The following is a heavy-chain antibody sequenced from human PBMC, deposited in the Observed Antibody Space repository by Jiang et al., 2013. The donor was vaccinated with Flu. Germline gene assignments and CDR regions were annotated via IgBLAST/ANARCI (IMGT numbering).Heavy chain of an antibody. CDR2: IYPGDSDT. Sequence: SLKISCKGSGYSFTSYWIGWVRQMPGKGLEWMGIIYPGDSDTRYSPSFQGQVTISADKSISTAYLQWSSLKASDTAMYYCARQARGGEGQYRYFDYWGQGTLVTVSS. V-gene: IGHV5-51*01. D-gene: IGHD2-15*01. CDR3: ARQARGGEGQYRYFDY. J-gene: IGHJ4*02. CDR1: GYSFTSYW.